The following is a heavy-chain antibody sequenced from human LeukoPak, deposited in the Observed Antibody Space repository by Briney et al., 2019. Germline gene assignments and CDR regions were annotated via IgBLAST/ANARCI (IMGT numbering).Heavy chain of an antibody. CDR3: RKNRYSGSLSPFDI. V-gene: IGHV3-30-3*01. Sequence: GGSLRLSCAASGFTFSSYAMHWVRQAPGKGLEWVAVISYDGSNKYYADSVKGRFTISRDNSKNTLYLQMNSLRAEDTAVYYCRKNRYSGSLSPFDIWGQGTMVTVSS. CDR2: ISYDGSNK. J-gene: IGHJ3*02. D-gene: IGHD1-26*01. CDR1: GFTFSSYA.